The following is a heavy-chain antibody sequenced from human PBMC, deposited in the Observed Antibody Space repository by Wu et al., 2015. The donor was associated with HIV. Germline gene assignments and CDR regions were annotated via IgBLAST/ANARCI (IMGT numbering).Heavy chain of an antibody. CDR1: GYTFTDHY. CDR2: INPNSGGT. Sequence: QLVQSGAEVTKPGASVSVSCQTSGYTFTDHYIHWVRQAPGQGLEWLGWINPNSGGTNHAQKFQGRVTMTRDTSSSTGYMELSRLRFDDTAIYYCASVRRLPTYYYYGMDVWGQGTTVTVSS. D-gene: IGHD5/OR15-5a*01. CDR3: ASVRRLPTYYYYGMDV. V-gene: IGHV1-2*02. J-gene: IGHJ6*02.